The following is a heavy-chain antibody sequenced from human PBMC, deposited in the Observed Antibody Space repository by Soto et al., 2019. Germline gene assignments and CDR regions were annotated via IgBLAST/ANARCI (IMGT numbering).Heavy chain of an antibody. CDR3: ARDWATPKLLWFGGAGYWFDP. CDR1: GFTFSSYA. Sequence: GGSLRLSCAASGFTFSSYAMHWVRQAPGKGLEWVAVISYDGSNKYYADSVKGRFTISRDNSKNTLYLQMNSLRAEDTAVYYCARDWATPKLLWFGGAGYWFDPWGQGTLVTVSS. CDR2: ISYDGSNK. J-gene: IGHJ5*02. D-gene: IGHD3-10*01. V-gene: IGHV3-30-3*01.